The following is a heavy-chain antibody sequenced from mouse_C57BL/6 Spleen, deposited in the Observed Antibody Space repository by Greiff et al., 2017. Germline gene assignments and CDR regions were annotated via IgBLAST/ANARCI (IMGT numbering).Heavy chain of an antibody. V-gene: IGHV1-52*01. CDR2: IDPSDSET. D-gene: IGHD2-3*01. Sequence: QLQLKQPGAELVRPGSSVKLSCKASGYTFTSYWMHWVKQRPIQGLEWIGNIDPSDSETHYNQKFKDKATLTVDKSSSTAYMQLRSLTAEDSAVYDCARKVYDGYGGYFDVWGTGTTVTVSS. CDR3: ARKVYDGYGGYFDV. CDR1: GYTFTSYW. J-gene: IGHJ1*03.